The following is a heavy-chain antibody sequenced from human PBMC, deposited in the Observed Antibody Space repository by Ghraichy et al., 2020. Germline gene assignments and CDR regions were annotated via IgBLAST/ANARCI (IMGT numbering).Heavy chain of an antibody. CDR1: GGTFSSYA. Sequence: SVKVSCKASGGTFSSYAISWVRQAPGQGLEWMGGIIPLFGTANYAQKFQGRVTITADESTSTAYMELSSLRSEDTAVYYWASLYDFWSGDYNYYYYMDVWGKGTTVTVSS. CDR3: ASLYDFWSGDYNYYYYMDV. D-gene: IGHD3-3*01. J-gene: IGHJ6*03. V-gene: IGHV1-69*13. CDR2: IIPLFGTA.